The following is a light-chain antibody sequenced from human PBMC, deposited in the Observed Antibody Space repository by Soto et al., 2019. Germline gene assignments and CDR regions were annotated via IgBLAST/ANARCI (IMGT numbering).Light chain of an antibody. V-gene: IGLV2-14*01. CDR1: SSDVGGYKY. CDR3: TSYTSSHTRV. Sequence: ALTQPASVSGSPGQSITISCTGTSSDVGGYKYVSWYQHHPGKAPELIIYEASNRPSGVSNRFSGSKSGNTASLTISGLQPEDEAHYYCTSYTSSHTRVFGGGTKVTVL. CDR2: EAS. J-gene: IGLJ2*01.